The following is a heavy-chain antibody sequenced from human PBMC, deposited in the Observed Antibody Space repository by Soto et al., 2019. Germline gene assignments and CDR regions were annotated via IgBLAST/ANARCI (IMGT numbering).Heavy chain of an antibody. Sequence: PGESLKISCKGSGYSFTSYWIGWVRQMPGKGLEWMGIIYPGDSDTRYSPSFQGQVTISADKSISTAYLQWSSLKASDTAMYYCARISDILTGYYTTYNWFDPWGQGTLVTVSS. CDR1: GYSFTSYW. D-gene: IGHD3-9*01. J-gene: IGHJ5*02. CDR2: IYPGDSDT. V-gene: IGHV5-51*01. CDR3: ARISDILTGYYTTYNWFDP.